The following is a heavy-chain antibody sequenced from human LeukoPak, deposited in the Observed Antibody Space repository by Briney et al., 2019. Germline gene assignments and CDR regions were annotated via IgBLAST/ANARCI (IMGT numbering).Heavy chain of an antibody. CDR1: GGSISSYY. J-gene: IGHJ5*02. CDR3: ARDSGTTGEVKFDP. CDR2: ISGSGTI. Sequence: PSETLSLTCTVSGGSISSYYWSWIRQPAGKGLEWIGRISGSGTITYNPALQSRLSISIDTSKNQFSLKLMSVTAADTAVYYCARDSGTTGEVKFDPWGQGTLVTVSS. D-gene: IGHD3-10*01. V-gene: IGHV4-4*07.